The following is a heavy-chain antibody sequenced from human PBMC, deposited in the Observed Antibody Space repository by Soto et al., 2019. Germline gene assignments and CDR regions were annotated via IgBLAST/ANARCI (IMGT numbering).Heavy chain of an antibody. CDR2: IYHMGGT. D-gene: IGHD1-1*01. V-gene: IGHV4-59*12. CDR1: GASLNSDY. Sequence: SETLSLTCTVSGASLNSDYWSWIRQSPGKGLEWIGYIYHMGGTDYNPSLKSRVTISIDKSKNQFSLKLRSVTAADTAVHYCVRDGTKTLRDWFDPWGQGISVTVSS. CDR3: VRDGTKTLRDWFDP. J-gene: IGHJ5*02.